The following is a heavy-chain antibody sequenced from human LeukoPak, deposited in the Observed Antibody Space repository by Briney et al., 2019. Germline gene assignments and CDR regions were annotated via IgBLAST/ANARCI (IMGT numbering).Heavy chain of an antibody. CDR3: AREHTPFGSGCTAAY. CDR1: GFTFDDYG. V-gene: IGHV3-20*04. D-gene: IGHD6-19*01. J-gene: IGHJ4*02. Sequence: GGSLRLSCAASGFTFDDYGMSWGRQAPGKGLEWVSGINWNGGSTGYADSGKGRFTISRDNAKNSLYLQMNGLRAEDTAVYYCAREHTPFGSGCTAAYWGQGTLVTVSS. CDR2: INWNGGST.